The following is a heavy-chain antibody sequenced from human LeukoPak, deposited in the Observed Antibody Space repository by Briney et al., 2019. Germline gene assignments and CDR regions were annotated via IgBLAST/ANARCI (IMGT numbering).Heavy chain of an antibody. J-gene: IGHJ6*03. V-gene: IGHV4-4*09. CDR1: GGSISSDY. D-gene: IGHD4-17*01. CDR3: ARRTVTMGLYYYYYMDV. CDR2: IYTSGST. Sequence: PSETLSLTCTVSGGSISSDYWSWIRQPPGKGLEWIGYIYTSGSTNYNPSLKSRVTISVDTSKNQFSLKLSSVTAADTAVYYCARRTVTMGLYYYYYMDVWGKGTTVTVSS.